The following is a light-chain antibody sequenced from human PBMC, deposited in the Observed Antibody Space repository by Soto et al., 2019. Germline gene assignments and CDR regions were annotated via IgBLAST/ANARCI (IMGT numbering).Light chain of an antibody. CDR3: QQYKSYPWT. CDR2: NAS. J-gene: IGKJ1*01. V-gene: IGKV1-5*03. CDR1: QSISSW. Sequence: DIQMTQSRSTLSPSVGDRVTITCRASQSISSWLAWYQQKPGKAPKLLIHNASRIESGVLPRFSGSGSGTEFTLTISSLQPDDFATYYCQQYKSYPWTFGQGTKVEIK.